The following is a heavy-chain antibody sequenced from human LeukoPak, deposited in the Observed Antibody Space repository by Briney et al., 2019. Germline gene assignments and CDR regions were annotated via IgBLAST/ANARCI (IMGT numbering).Heavy chain of an antibody. CDR1: RFTASRNY. V-gene: IGHV3-53*01. D-gene: IGHD4-17*01. Sequence: GGSLRLSRAVSRFTASRNYMSWVRQAPGRGQEWGLVISSGGSTYYTDPVKGRFTISRDNSKNTLYLQMTSLRAEDTSVYYCARDPPPHYDYGDYVDDWGQGTLVTVSS. J-gene: IGHJ4*02. CDR3: ARDPPPHYDYGDYVDD. CDR2: ISSGGST.